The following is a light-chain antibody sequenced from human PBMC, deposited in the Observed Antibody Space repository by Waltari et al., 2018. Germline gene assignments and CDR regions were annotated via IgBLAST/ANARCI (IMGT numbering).Light chain of an antibody. V-gene: IGLV2-11*01. J-gene: IGLJ3*02. CDR3: CSYTGTYTHWV. CDR2: DVS. CDR1: SNDVGAYNY. Sequence: QSALTQPRSVTGSPGQSVTISCTGTSNDVGAYNYVSWHQQHPGKAPKLMIYDVSKRPSGVPDRFSSSKSGNTASLTISGRQAEDEADYYCCSYTGTYTHWVFGGGTKLTVL.